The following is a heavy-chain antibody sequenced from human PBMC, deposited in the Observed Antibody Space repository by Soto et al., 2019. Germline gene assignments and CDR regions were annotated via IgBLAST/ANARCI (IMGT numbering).Heavy chain of an antibody. CDR3: ARLTGGAYLSFYYYIGV. J-gene: IGHJ6*03. V-gene: IGHV4-59*01. CDR2: IYYSGTT. CDR1: GGSISGYY. D-gene: IGHD2-8*02. Sequence: QVQLQESGPGLVKPSETLSLTCTVSGGSISGYYWSWIRQPPGKGLEWIGYIYYSGTTNYDPSLESRVTMSVDTPKNQFSLKLSSVTAADTAVYYCARLTGGAYLSFYYYIGVWGKGTTVTVSS.